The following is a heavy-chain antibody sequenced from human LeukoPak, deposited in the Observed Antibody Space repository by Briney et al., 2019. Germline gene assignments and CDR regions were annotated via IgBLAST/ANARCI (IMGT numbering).Heavy chain of an antibody. CDR3: ATSRSRIGAY. D-gene: IGHD6-13*01. CDR2: ISSSSSTI. J-gene: IGHJ4*02. Sequence: PGGSLRLSCAASGFTFSVAAMTWVRQAPGKGLEWVSYISSSSSTIYYADSVKGRFTISRDNAKNSLYLQMNSLRDEDTAVYYCATSRSRIGAYWSQGTLVTVSS. CDR1: GFTFSVAA. V-gene: IGHV3-48*02.